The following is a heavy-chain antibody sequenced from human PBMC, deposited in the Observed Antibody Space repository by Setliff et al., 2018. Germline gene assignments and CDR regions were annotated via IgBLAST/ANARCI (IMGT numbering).Heavy chain of an antibody. J-gene: IGHJ4*02. CDR2: IHYSGST. D-gene: IGHD3-22*01. CDR3: ARQGRKSDSRGYYYWTDFDY. V-gene: IGHV4-39*01. CDR1: AGSISSSSYY. Sequence: PSETLSLTCTVSAGSISSSSYYWGWIRQPPGKGLEWIATIHYSGSTYYNPSLKSRVTTSVDTSKNQFSLKLSSVTAADTAVYYCARQGRKSDSRGYYYWTDFDYGGQGARVTVSS.